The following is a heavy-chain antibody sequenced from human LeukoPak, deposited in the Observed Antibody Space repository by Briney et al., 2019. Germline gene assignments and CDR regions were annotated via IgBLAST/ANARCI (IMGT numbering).Heavy chain of an antibody. D-gene: IGHD6-13*01. J-gene: IGHJ2*01. CDR1: GGPISGHY. CDR2: VHFSGST. Sequence: SETLSLTCTVSGGPISGHYLSWIRQPPGKGLEWIGYVHFSGSTNYNPSLKSRVTMSVDSSNNQFSLKLRSVTAADTAVFYCARANSSSWHYIANWYFDLWGRGTMVTASS. V-gene: IGHV4-59*11. CDR3: ARANSSSWHYIANWYFDL.